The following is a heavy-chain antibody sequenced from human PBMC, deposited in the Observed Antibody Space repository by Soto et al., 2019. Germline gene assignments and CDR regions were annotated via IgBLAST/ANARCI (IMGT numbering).Heavy chain of an antibody. V-gene: IGHV4-4*02. CDR3: ARSITFDWLFFDN. D-gene: IGHD3-9*01. Sequence: SETLSLTCAVSGGSISRSNWWSWVRQSPGKGLEWIGEIYHGGSTNYNPSLKSRVTISVDKPKNQFSLKLSSLTAADTAVYYCARSITFDWLFFDNWGQGTLVTVSS. CDR2: IYHGGST. J-gene: IGHJ4*02. CDR1: GGSISRSNW.